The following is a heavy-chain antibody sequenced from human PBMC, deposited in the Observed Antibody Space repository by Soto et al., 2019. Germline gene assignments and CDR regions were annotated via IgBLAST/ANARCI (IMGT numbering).Heavy chain of an antibody. CDR1: SGPISSRYGF. CDR2: IYYSGST. V-gene: IGHV4-61*01. Sequence: SEPLSVTCSVSSGPISSRYGFWICKGPPPGKGLEWIGYIYYSGSTNYNPSLKSRVTISVDTSKNQFSLKLSSVTAADTAVYYCARVLSEYSSSMIDDWGQGTLVTVSS. J-gene: IGHJ4*02. D-gene: IGHD6-6*01. CDR3: ARVLSEYSSSMIDD.